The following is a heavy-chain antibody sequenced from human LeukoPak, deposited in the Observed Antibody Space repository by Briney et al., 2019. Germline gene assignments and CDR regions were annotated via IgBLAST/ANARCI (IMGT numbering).Heavy chain of an antibody. CDR3: AKDSGSQNTDFDY. D-gene: IGHD1-26*01. J-gene: IGHJ4*02. Sequence: GRSLRLSCAASGFTFDDYAMHWVRQAPGKGLEWVSCISWNSGSIGYADSVKGRFTISRDNAKNSLYLQMNSLRAEDTAVYYCAKDSGSQNTDFDYWGQGTLVTVSS. CDR1: GFTFDDYA. V-gene: IGHV3-9*01. CDR2: ISWNSGSI.